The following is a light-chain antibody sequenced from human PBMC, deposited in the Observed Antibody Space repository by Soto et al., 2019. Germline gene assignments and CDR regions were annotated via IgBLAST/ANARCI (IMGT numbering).Light chain of an antibody. CDR3: EQYKSYSWT. V-gene: IGKV1-5*01. CDR1: QYIHIS. CDR2: GAS. Sequence: DIQMTQSPSTLSASVGDRVTLTCRASQYIHISLAWYQQKPGKAPKLLIYGASTLESGVPSRCSGSGSGTEFTLTISSLQPDDFATYYCEQYKSYSWTFGQGTKVDIK. J-gene: IGKJ1*01.